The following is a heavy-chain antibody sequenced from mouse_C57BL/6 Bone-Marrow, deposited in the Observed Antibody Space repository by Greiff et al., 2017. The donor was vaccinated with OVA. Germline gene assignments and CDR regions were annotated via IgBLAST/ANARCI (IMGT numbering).Heavy chain of an antibody. CDR2: IRSGGSYT. CDR1: GFTFSSYG. CDR3: ARHESFSYYYGSSSFDV. D-gene: IGHD1-1*01. Sequence: EVQGVESGGDLVKPGGSLKLSCAASGFTFSSYGMSWVRQTPDKRLEWVATIRSGGSYTYYPDSVKGRFTISRDNAKNTLYLQMSSLKSEYTAMYYCARHESFSYYYGSSSFDVWGTGTTVTVSS. J-gene: IGHJ1*03. V-gene: IGHV5-6*01.